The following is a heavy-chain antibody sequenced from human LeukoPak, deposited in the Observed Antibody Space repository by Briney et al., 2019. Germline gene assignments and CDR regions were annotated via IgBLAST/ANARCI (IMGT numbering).Heavy chain of an antibody. D-gene: IGHD3-9*01. CDR1: GFTFSSYS. CDR3: ARYYDILTGYYEPFDY. CDR2: ISGSNSYI. V-gene: IGHV3-21*01. J-gene: IGHJ4*02. Sequence: GGSLRLSCAASGFTFSSYSMNWVRQAPGKGLEWVSSISGSNSYIYYADPMKGRFTISRDNAKNSLYLQMNSLRAEDTAVYYCARYYDILTGYYEPFDYWGQGTLVTVSS.